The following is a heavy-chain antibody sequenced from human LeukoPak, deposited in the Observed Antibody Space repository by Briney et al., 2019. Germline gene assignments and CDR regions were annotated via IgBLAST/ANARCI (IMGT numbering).Heavy chain of an antibody. Sequence: GGSLRLSCAASGFTFRNYGMNWVRQAPGKGLEWLSSISSSSGYIYYADSLKGRFTISRDNAENSLYLQMNSLRGEDTAVYYCARVIQSSGSSDYWGQGTLVTVSS. CDR1: GFTFRNYG. CDR2: ISSSSGYI. CDR3: ARVIQSSGSSDY. V-gene: IGHV3-21*01. D-gene: IGHD3-10*01. J-gene: IGHJ4*02.